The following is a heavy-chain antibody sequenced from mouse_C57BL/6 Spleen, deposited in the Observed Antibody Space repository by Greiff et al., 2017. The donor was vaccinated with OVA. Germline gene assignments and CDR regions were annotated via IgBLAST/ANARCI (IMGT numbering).Heavy chain of an antibody. J-gene: IGHJ4*01. V-gene: IGHV1-55*01. CDR3: ARGYYYGSGDAMDY. CDR1: GYTFTSYW. Sequence: VQLQQSGAELVKPGASVKMSCKASGYTFTSYWITWVKQRPGQGLEWIGDIYPGSGSTNYNEKFKSKATLTVDTSSSTAYMQLSSLTSEDSAVYYCARGYYYGSGDAMDYWGQGTSVTVSS. D-gene: IGHD1-1*01. CDR2: IYPGSGST.